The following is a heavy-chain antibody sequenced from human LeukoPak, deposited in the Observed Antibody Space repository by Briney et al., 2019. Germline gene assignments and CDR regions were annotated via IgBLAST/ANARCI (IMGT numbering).Heavy chain of an antibody. CDR2: IKGSGDGK. J-gene: IGHJ1*01. Sequence: GGSLRLSRAASGFTFSNYAMVWVRQGPGKGLEWVSAIKGSGDGKYYADSVKGRFTMSRDNSKNMLYLQMNSLRDDDTAVYYCGRDPNGDYVGAFSFQRWGQGTLVTVSS. CDR1: GFTFSNYA. D-gene: IGHD4-17*01. V-gene: IGHV3-23*01. CDR3: GRDPNGDYVGAFSFQR.